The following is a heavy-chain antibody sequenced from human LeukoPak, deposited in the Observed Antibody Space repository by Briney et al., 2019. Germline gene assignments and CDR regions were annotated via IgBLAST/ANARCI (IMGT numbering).Heavy chain of an antibody. CDR3: ARNQLRKANWFDP. CDR2: IYYSGST. J-gene: IGHJ5*02. CDR1: GCSISSGGYY. D-gene: IGHD2-2*01. Sequence: SETLSLTCTVSGCSISSGGYYWSWIRQHPGKGLEWIGYIYYSGSTYYNPSLKSRVTISVDTSKNQFSLKLSSVTAADTAVYYCARNQLRKANWFDPWGQGTLVTVSS. V-gene: IGHV4-31*03.